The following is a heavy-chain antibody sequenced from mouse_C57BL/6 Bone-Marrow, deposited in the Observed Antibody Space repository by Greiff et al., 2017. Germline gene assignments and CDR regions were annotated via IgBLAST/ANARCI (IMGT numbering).Heavy chain of an antibody. J-gene: IGHJ3*01. CDR3: ARDYYKAY. D-gene: IGHD2-12*01. CDR1: GFTFSSYG. V-gene: IGHV5-6*01. CDR2: ISSGGSYT. Sequence: EVHLVESGGDLVKPGGSLKLSCAASGFTFSSYGMSWVRQTPDKRLEWVATISSGGSYTYYPDSVKGRFTISRDNAKNTLYLQMSSLKSEDTAMYYCARDYYKAYWGQGTLVTVSA.